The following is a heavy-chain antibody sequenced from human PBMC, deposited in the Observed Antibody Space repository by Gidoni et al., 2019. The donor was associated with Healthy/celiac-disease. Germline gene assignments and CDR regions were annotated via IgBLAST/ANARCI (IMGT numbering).Heavy chain of an antibody. Sequence: EVQLVESGGGLVQPGGSLRLSCAASGFTFSSYSMNWVRQAPGKGLEWVSYISSSSSTIYYADSVKGRFTISRDNAKNSLYLQMNSLRDEDTAVYYCARDKSGRRWLQLVPPDYWGQGTLVTVSS. J-gene: IGHJ4*02. D-gene: IGHD5-12*01. CDR3: ARDKSGRRWLQLVPPDY. CDR1: GFTFSSYS. V-gene: IGHV3-48*02. CDR2: ISSSSSTI.